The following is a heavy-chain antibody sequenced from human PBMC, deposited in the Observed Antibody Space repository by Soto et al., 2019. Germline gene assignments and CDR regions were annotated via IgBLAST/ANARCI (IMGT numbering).Heavy chain of an antibody. J-gene: IGHJ5*02. CDR2: IIPIFGTA. D-gene: IGHD1-7*01. CDR3: ARAGDWNYLRNWFDR. Sequence: QVQLVQSGAEVKKPGSSVKVSCKASGGTFSSYAISWVRQAPGQGLEWMGGIIPIFGTANYAQKFQGRVTITADESTSTAYMKRSSLRSEDTAVYYCARAGDWNYLRNWFDRWGQGTLVTVSS. V-gene: IGHV1-69*01. CDR1: GGTFSSYA.